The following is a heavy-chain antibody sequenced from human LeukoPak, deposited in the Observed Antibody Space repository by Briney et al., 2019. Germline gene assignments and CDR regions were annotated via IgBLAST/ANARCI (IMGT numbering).Heavy chain of an antibody. CDR2: IKQDGSEK. V-gene: IGHV3-7*04. CDR3: ARVRYYYDSSGYYP. Sequence: PGGSLRLSCAASGFTFSSYWMSWVRQAPGKGLEWVANIKQDGSEKYYVDSVKGRFTTSRDNAKNSLYLQMNSLRAEDTAVYYCARVRYYYDSSGYYPWGQGTLVTVSS. D-gene: IGHD3-22*01. CDR1: GFTFSSYW. J-gene: IGHJ5*02.